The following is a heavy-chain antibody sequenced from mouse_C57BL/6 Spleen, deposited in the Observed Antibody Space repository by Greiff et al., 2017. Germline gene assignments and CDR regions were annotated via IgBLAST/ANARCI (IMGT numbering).Heavy chain of an antibody. V-gene: IGHV1-9*01. D-gene: IGHD2-3*01. CDR2: ILPGSCST. CDR3: ARVRSDDPLDL. CDR1: GYTFTGYW. J-gene: IGHJ2*01. Sequence: VKLQESGAELMKPGASVKLSCKATGYTFTGYWIEWVKQRPGHGLEWIGEILPGSCSTNSNAKFKGKATFTADTSSHKAYMQLSSLTTEYSAIYYCARVRSDDPLDLWGQGPTLTVSS.